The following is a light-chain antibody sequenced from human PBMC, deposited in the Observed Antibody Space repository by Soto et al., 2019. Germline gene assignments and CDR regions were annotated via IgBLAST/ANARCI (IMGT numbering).Light chain of an antibody. CDR2: STN. CDR3: VLYMGSGVWV. J-gene: IGLJ3*02. CDR1: SGSVSISSY. V-gene: IGLV8-61*01. Sequence: QTVVTQEPSFSVSPGGTITLTCGLTSGSVSISSYPSWYQQTPGQAPRTLIYSTNTRASGVPDRFSGSILGNRAALTITGAQADDESDYYCVLYMGSGVWVFGGGTKLTVL.